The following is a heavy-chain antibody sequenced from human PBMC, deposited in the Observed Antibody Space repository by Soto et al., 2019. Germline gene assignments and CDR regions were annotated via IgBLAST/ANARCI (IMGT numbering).Heavy chain of an antibody. V-gene: IGHV3-33*01. CDR1: GFFLRDFG. CDR3: AIAMAGKWHPLDY. CDR2: IWYDGSNT. D-gene: IGHD6-19*01. J-gene: IGHJ4*01. Sequence: PGGSLILSCVASGFFLRDFGMHWVRQAPGKGLEWVSVIWYDGSNTYQGESVKGRFTMSRDISKNTLYLQMDSLRPEDTAVDYCAIAMAGKWHPLDYWGHGTLVTVSS.